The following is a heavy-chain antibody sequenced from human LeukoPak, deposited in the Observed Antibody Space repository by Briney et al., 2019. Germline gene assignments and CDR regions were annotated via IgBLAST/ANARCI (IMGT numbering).Heavy chain of an antibody. Sequence: ASVKVSCKASGGTFSSYAISWVRQAPGQGLEWMGGIIPIFGTANYAQKFQGRVTITADKSTSTAYMELSSLRSEDTAVYYCARGAPQLWLPPTHYYYYGMDVWGQGTTVTVSS. CDR3: ARGAPQLWLPPTHYYYYGMDV. V-gene: IGHV1-69*06. CDR1: GGTFSSYA. J-gene: IGHJ6*02. CDR2: IIPIFGTA. D-gene: IGHD5-18*01.